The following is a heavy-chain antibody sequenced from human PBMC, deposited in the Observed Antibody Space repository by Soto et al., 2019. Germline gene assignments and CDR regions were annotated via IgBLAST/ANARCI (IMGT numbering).Heavy chain of an antibody. CDR3: ARSISVAMDF. CDR1: GGSIISGDYY. V-gene: IGHV4-30-4*08. J-gene: IGHJ4*02. CDR2: IYYSGDT. Sequence: SETLSLTCTVSGGSIISGDYYWSWIRQPPGKGLEWIGYIYYSGDTSYNPSLKSRVTISIDTSKNQFSLKLSSVTAADTAVYYCARSISVAMDFWGQGTLVTVSS. D-gene: IGHD6-19*01.